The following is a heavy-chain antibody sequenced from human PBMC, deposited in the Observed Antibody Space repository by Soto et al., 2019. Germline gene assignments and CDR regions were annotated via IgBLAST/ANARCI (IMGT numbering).Heavy chain of an antibody. V-gene: IGHV3-74*01. CDR2: INSDGSST. J-gene: IGHJ4*02. Sequence: EVQLVESGGDLVQPGGSLRLSCAASGFTFSSYWMHWVRQAPGKGLVWLSRINSDGSSTSYADSVKGRFTISRDNATNTRYLQMNSLRAEDTAVYYCARDLRGGSGSPDYWGQGTLVTVSS. CDR3: ARDLRGGSGSPDY. D-gene: IGHD3-10*01. CDR1: GFTFSSYW.